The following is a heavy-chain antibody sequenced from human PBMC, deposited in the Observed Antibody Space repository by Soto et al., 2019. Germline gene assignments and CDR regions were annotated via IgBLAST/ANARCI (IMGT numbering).Heavy chain of an antibody. V-gene: IGHV1-2*04. CDR3: ARGDIVVVTAEGLYFDY. J-gene: IGHJ4*02. Sequence: ASVKVSCKASGYAFTGYYMHWVRQAPGQGLEWMGWINPNSGGTNYAQKFQGWVTMTRDTSISTAYMELSRLRSDDTAVYYCARGDIVVVTAEGLYFDYWGQGTLVTV. CDR1: GYAFTGYY. D-gene: IGHD2-2*01. CDR2: INPNSGGT.